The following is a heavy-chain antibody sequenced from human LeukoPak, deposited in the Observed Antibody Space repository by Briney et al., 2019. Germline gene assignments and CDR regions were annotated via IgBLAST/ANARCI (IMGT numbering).Heavy chain of an antibody. Sequence: ASVKVSCKASGYTFTGYYMHWVRQAPGQGLEWMGWINPNRGGTNYAQKFQGRVTMTRDTSISTAYMELSRLRSDDTAVYYCASSKDYYDSSGYLGYWGQGTLVTVSS. CDR2: INPNRGGT. CDR3: ASSKDYYDSSGYLGY. CDR1: GYTFTGYY. J-gene: IGHJ4*02. V-gene: IGHV1-2*02. D-gene: IGHD3-22*01.